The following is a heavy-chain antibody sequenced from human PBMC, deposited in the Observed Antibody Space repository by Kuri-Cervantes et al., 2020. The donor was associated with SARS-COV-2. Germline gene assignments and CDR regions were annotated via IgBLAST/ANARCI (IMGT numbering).Heavy chain of an antibody. Sequence: KVSCKVSGYSFTTYWIGCVRQMPGKGLEWMGIIYPGDSDTRYSPSFQGQVTISADKSISTAFLQWSSLKASDPAIYYCARRAYGEQVDYYYMDVWGKGTTVTVSS. CDR3: ARRAYGEQVDYYYMDV. D-gene: IGHD4-17*01. CDR2: IYPGDSDT. CDR1: GYSFTTYW. V-gene: IGHV5-51*01. J-gene: IGHJ6*03.